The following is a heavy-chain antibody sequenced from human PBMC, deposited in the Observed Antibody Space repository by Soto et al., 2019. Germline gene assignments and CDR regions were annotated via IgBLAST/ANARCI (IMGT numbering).Heavy chain of an antibody. V-gene: IGHV1-69*05. D-gene: IGHD3-9*01. Sequence: SVKVSCKASGGTFSSYAISWVRQAPGQGLEWMGGIIPIFGTANYAQKFQGRVTMTTDTSTSTAYMELRSLRSDDTAVYYCARQADYDILTGYYNPRFDYWGQGTLVTVSS. J-gene: IGHJ4*02. CDR3: ARQADYDILTGYYNPRFDY. CDR1: GGTFSSYA. CDR2: IIPIFGTA.